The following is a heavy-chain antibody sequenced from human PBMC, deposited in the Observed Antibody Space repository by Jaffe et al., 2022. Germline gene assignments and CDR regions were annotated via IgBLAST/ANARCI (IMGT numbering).Heavy chain of an antibody. Sequence: QVQLQESGPGLVRPSETLSLTCNVSGASVTGYYFSWIRQPPGKGLEWIGYVYHSGATNYSPSLKSRVTISVHKSKNQVSLQLTSVTATDTAVYYCGTYRGGYFDYLGQGTLVTVSS. CDR2: VYHSGAT. CDR3: GTYRGGYFDY. D-gene: IGHD2-15*01. V-gene: IGHV4-59*02. J-gene: IGHJ4*02. CDR1: GASVTGYY.